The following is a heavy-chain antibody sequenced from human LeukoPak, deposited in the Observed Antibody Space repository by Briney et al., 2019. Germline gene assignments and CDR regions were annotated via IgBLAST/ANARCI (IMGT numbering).Heavy chain of an antibody. CDR3: ARGPGIAAAVGNWFDP. CDR2: IWYDGSNK. V-gene: IGHV3-33*01. Sequence: PGGSLRLSCAASGFTFSSYGMHWVRQAPGKGREWVAVIWYDGSNKYYADSVKGRFTISRDNSKNTLYLQMNSLRAEDTAVYYCARGPGIAAAVGNWFDPWGQGTLVTVSS. CDR1: GFTFSSYG. D-gene: IGHD6-13*01. J-gene: IGHJ5*02.